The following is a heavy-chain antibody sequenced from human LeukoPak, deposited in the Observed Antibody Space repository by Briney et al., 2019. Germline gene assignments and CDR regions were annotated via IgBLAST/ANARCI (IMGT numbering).Heavy chain of an antibody. Sequence: PGGSLRLSCAASGFTFSSYWMSWVRQAPGKGLEWVANIKQGGSEKYYVDSVKGRFTISRDNAKNSVHLQMNSLRAGDTGVYYCARINSGIDLGDAYDIWGQGTTVTVSS. CDR1: GFTFSSYW. CDR3: ARINSGIDLGDAYDI. CDR2: IKQGGSEK. D-gene: IGHD1-26*01. J-gene: IGHJ3*02. V-gene: IGHV3-7*01.